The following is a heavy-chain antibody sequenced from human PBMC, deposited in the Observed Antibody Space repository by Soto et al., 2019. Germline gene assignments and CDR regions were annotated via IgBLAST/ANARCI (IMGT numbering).Heavy chain of an antibody. CDR3: ARDRGVVVVAATHSPHY. J-gene: IGHJ4*02. V-gene: IGHV1-46*03. CDR2: INPSGGST. D-gene: IGHD2-15*01. CDR1: GYTFTSYY. Sequence: GASVKVSCKAPGYTFTSYYMHWVRQAPGQGLEWMGIINPSGGSTSYAQKFQGRVTMTRDTSTSTVYMELSSLRSEDTAVYYCARDRGVVVVAATHSPHYWGQGTLVTVSS.